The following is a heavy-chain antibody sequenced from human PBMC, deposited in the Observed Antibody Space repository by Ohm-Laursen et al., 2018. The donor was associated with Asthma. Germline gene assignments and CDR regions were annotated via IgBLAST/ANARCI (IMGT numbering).Heavy chain of an antibody. CDR3: AKDGKVATTSWLDYYYGMDV. CDR1: GFTFSSYS. D-gene: IGHD4-17*01. V-gene: IGHV3-21*01. J-gene: IGHJ6*02. Sequence: SLRLSCAASGFTFSSYSMNWVRQAPGKGLEWVSSISSSSSYIYYADSVKGRFTISRDNAKNSLYLQMNSLRAEDTAVYYCAKDGKVATTSWLDYYYGMDVWGQGTTVTVSS. CDR2: ISSSSSYI.